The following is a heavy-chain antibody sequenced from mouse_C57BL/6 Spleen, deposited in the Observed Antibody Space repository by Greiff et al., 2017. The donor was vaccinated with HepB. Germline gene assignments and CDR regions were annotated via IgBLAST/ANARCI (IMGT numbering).Heavy chain of an antibody. CDR1: GYTFTNYW. D-gene: IGHD3-2*02. Sequence: QVQLQQSGAELVRPGTSVKMSCKASGYTFTNYWIGWAKQRPGHGLEWIGDIYPGGGYTNYNEKFKGKATLTADKSSSTAYMQFSSLTFEDSAIYYCAKGGKLRLRAWFAYWGQGTLVTVSA. CDR2: IYPGGGYT. CDR3: AKGGKLRLRAWFAY. J-gene: IGHJ3*01. V-gene: IGHV1-63*01.